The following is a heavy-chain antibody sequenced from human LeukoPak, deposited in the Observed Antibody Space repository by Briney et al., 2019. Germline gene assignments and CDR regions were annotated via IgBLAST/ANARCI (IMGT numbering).Heavy chain of an antibody. V-gene: IGHV1-69*05. CDR3: ARVPREWELLRGCRFDP. Sequence: SVTVSCKASGGTFSSYAISWVRQAPGKGLEWMGGIIHIFGTANYAQKFQGRVTINTDESTSTAYMELSSLRPEDTAVYYCARVPREWELLRGCRFDPWGQGTLVTVSS. J-gene: IGHJ5*02. D-gene: IGHD1-26*01. CDR1: GGTFSSYA. CDR2: IIHIFGTA.